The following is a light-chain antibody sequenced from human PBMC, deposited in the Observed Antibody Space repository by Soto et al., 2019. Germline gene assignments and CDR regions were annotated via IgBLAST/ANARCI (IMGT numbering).Light chain of an antibody. CDR2: EVG. V-gene: IGLV2-14*01. Sequence: QSVLTQPASVSGSPGQSIAISCTGSSSDVGGYNYVSWYQHHPGKGPKLNIYEVGNRPSWVSDRFSGSKSGNTASLTISGLQAEDEADYYCSSYTSSSTGVFGGGTKVTVL. CDR3: SSYTSSSTGV. CDR1: SSDVGGYNY. J-gene: IGLJ3*02.